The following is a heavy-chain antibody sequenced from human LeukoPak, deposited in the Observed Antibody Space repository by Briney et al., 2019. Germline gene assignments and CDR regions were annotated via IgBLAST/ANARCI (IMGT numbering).Heavy chain of an antibody. CDR1: GGAISSSNW. Sequence: SSETLSLTCAVSGGAISSSNWWTWVRQPPGKGLEWIGEVYHGGNTNYNPSLKSRVNILVDKSENQFSLKLSSVTAADTAVYYCAGGDYYYYMDVWGKGTTVTVSS. J-gene: IGHJ6*03. CDR3: AGGDYYYYMDV. CDR2: VYHGGNT. V-gene: IGHV4-4*02.